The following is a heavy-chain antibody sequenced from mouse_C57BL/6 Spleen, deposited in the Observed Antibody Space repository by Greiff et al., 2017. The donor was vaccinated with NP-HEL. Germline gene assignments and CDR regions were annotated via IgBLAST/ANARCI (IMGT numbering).Heavy chain of an antibody. Sequence: VKLQQSGAELVRPGTSVKVSCKASGYAFTNYLIEWVKQRPGQGLEWIGVINPGSGGTNYNEKFKGKATLTADKSSSTAYMQLSSLTSEDSAVYFCARSGDYEGYYAMDYWGQGTSVTVSS. CDR2: INPGSGGT. V-gene: IGHV1-54*01. CDR1: GYAFTNYL. D-gene: IGHD2-4*01. CDR3: ARSGDYEGYYAMDY. J-gene: IGHJ4*01.